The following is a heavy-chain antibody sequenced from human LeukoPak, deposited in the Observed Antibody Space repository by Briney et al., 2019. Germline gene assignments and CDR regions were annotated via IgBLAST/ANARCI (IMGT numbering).Heavy chain of an antibody. Sequence: PGGSLRLSCAASGFTFSSYDMHWVRHATGKGLEWVSAIGTAGDTYYPGSVKGRFTISRENAKNSLYLQTNSLRAGDTAVYYCARAPPYYYDSRIAYFDLWGRGTLVTVSS. V-gene: IGHV3-13*01. J-gene: IGHJ2*01. CDR1: GFTFSSYD. CDR2: IGTAGDT. D-gene: IGHD3-22*01. CDR3: ARAPPYYYDSRIAYFDL.